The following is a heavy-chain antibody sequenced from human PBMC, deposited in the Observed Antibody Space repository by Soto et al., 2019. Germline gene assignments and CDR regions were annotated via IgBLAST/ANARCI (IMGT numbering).Heavy chain of an antibody. Sequence: SETLSLTCTVSGGSISSGDHYWSWIRQPPGKGLEWIAYIYHSGTTYYNPSLRSRVTMSVDTSKSQFSLKLSSVTAADTAVYYCATYYDSSGPTFDYWGQGALVTVSS. CDR1: GGSISSGDHY. J-gene: IGHJ4*02. D-gene: IGHD3-22*01. CDR3: ATYYDSSGPTFDY. V-gene: IGHV4-30-4*01. CDR2: IYHSGTT.